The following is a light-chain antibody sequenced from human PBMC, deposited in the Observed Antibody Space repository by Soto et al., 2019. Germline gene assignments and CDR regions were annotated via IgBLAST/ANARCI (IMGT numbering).Light chain of an antibody. V-gene: IGLV1-47*01. J-gene: IGLJ3*02. CDR1: SSNIGSNY. Sequence: QSVLTQPPSASGTPGQRVTISCSGSSSNIGSNYVFWYQQLPGTAPKLLIYRRNQRPSGVPDRFSGSKSGTSASLAISGLRSEDEADYYCAAWDDSLSGWVFGGGTKVTVL. CDR2: RRN. CDR3: AAWDDSLSGWV.